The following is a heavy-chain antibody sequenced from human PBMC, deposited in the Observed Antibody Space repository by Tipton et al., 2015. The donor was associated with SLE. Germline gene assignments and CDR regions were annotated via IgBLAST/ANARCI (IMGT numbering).Heavy chain of an antibody. J-gene: IGHJ6*03. V-gene: IGHV4-34*01. CDR2: INHSGST. Sequence: LRLSCAASGFTFGNYWMSWVRQAAGKGLEWIGEINHSGSTNYNPSLKSRVTISVDTSKNQFSLKLSSVTAADTAVYYCAREPVYYYYYMDVWGKGTTVTVSS. CDR1: GFTFGNYW. CDR3: AREPVYYYYYMDV.